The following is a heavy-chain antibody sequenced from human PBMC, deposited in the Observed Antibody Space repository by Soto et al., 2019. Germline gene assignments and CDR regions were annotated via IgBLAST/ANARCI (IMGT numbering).Heavy chain of an antibody. D-gene: IGHD2-2*02. V-gene: IGHV1-69*06. Sequence: SGPGSFQDSGDTALSYAISRVRQAPRQGLEWMGGIIPIFGTANYAQKFQGRVTITADKSTSTAYMELSSLRSEDTAVYYCARGYTVRAHSSRAAFDIWGQGSMVTVS. CDR2: IIPIFGTA. J-gene: IGHJ3*02. CDR1: GDTALSYA. CDR3: ARGYTVRAHSSRAAFDI.